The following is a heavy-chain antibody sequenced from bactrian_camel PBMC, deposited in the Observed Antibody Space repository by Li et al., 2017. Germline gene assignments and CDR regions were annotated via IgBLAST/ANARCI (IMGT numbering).Heavy chain of an antibody. D-gene: IGHD4*01. Sequence: HVQLVESGGGSVQAGGSLRLSCAASGYTYSSYCMGWFRQAPGKEREGVAAIDSDGSTSYADSVKGRFTISRNNAKNTLYLQLNSLKSEDTALYYCATFSSTETQYSDSDHWGQGTQVTVS. CDR2: IDSDGST. CDR1: GYTYSSYC. CDR3: ATFSSTETQYSDSDH. V-gene: IGHV3S26*01. J-gene: IGHJ4*01.